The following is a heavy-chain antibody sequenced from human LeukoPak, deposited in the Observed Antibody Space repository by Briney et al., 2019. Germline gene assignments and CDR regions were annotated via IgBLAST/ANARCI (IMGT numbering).Heavy chain of an antibody. Sequence: GGSLRLSCAASGFTFSNYAMAWVRQAPGKGLEWVSSISGSGGGTYYADSVKGRFTISRDTSKNTVPLQMNSLRAEDTAVYYCAGDKTTGGWYEFDYWGQGTLVTVSS. CDR3: AGDKTTGGWYEFDY. J-gene: IGHJ4*02. CDR1: GFTFSNYA. V-gene: IGHV3-23*01. D-gene: IGHD6-19*01. CDR2: ISGSGGGT.